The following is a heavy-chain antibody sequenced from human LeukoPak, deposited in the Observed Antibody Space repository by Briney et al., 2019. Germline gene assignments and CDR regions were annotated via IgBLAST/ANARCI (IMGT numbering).Heavy chain of an antibody. CDR2: IYPRDGGT. CDR1: GYTFTSYY. CDR3: ARDQEGFDY. J-gene: IGHJ4*02. V-gene: IGHV1-46*01. Sequence: ASVKVSCKASGYTFTSYYIHWVRQAPGQGLEWMGMIYPRDGGTSYAQNFQGRVTVTRDTSTTTVHMELRGLRSEDTAVYYCARDQEGFDYWGQGTVVTVSS.